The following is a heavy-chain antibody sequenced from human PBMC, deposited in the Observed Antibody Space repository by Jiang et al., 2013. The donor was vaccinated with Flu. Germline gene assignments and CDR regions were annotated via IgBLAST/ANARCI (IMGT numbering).Heavy chain of an antibody. Sequence: VQLLESGGGVVRAGGSLRLSCEASGFSFSYYVMYWVRQAPGKGLEWVASIWHDGSNRYYADSVKGRFTISRDNSKNTLYVQMNSLRPEDTAVYYCATLRGSTYDTYLMDYWGQGTLVSVS. J-gene: IGHJ4*02. CDR2: IWHDGSNR. CDR3: ATLRGSTYDTYLMDY. CDR1: GFSFSYYV. D-gene: IGHD1-1*01. V-gene: IGHV3-30*02.